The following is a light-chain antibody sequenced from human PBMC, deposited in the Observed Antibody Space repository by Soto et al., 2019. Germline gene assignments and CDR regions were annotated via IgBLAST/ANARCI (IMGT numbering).Light chain of an antibody. J-gene: IGLJ1*01. Sequence: QSVLKQPPSVSAAPGQKVTISCTGSSSNIGNNYVSWYQQLPGTAPKLLIYDNNKRPSGIPDRFSGSKSGTSATLGITGLQTGDEADYYCGTWDSSLSAGGVFGTGTKVTVL. CDR2: DNN. CDR3: GTWDSSLSAGGV. V-gene: IGLV1-51*01. CDR1: SSNIGNNY.